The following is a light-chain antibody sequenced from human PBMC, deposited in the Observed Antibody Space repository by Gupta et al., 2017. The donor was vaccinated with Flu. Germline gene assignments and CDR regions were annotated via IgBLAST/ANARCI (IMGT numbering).Light chain of an antibody. CDR2: DIS. CDR3: QVRTGSPPLWA. CDR1: TSASTY. J-gene: IGKJ1*01. V-gene: IGKV3-11*01. Sequence: SSPSGEGATLSCRVSTSASTYRAWFQHKSRQSPTLLLYDISPRASVIPARLSGSGSGTDFTLTISSIAPEAFAVYYCQVRTGSPPLWAFGQGTNVEV.